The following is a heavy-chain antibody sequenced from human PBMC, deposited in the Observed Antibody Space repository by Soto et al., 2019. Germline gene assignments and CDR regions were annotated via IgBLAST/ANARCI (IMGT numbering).Heavy chain of an antibody. D-gene: IGHD4-17*01. J-gene: IGHJ4*02. CDR2: IYHSGST. V-gene: IGHV4-30-2*01. Sequence: SETLSLTCTVSGGSISSGGYSWSWIRQPPGKGLEWIGYIYHSGSTYYNPSLKSRVTISVDRSKNQFSLKLSSVTAADTAVYYCARAMTTVTTIDYWGQGTLVTV. CDR3: ARAMTTVTTIDY. CDR1: GGSISSGGYS.